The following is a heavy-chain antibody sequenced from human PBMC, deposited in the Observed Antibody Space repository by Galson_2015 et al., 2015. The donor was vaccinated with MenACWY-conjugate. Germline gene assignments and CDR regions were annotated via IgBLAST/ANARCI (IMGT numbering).Heavy chain of an antibody. CDR1: GGSISINYW. CDR2: IYHSGST. D-gene: IGHD3-10*01. Sequence: ETLSLTCAVSGGSISINYWWPWVRQPPGKGLEWIGEIYHSGSTNYNPSLKSRLTVSVDKSKNQFSLKLSSVTAADTAVYYCARGNYYVSGTYYKSANFDYWGQGSLVTVSS. V-gene: IGHV4-4*02. CDR3: ARGNYYVSGTYYKSANFDY. J-gene: IGHJ4*02.